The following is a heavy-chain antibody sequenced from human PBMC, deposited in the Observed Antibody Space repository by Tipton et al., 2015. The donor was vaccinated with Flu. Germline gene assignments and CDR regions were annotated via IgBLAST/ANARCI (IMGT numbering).Heavy chain of an antibody. J-gene: IGHJ3*02. CDR1: GGSISSSSYY. Sequence: TLSLTCPVPGGSISSSSYYWGWIRQPPGKGLEWVGSINYSGSTYYNPSLKSRATISVDTSKNQFSLKLSSVTAADTAVYYCARDEYCSGGSCPVSAFDIWGQETMATVSS. V-gene: IGHV4-39*07. CDR3: ARDEYCSGGSCPVSAFDI. D-gene: IGHD2-15*01. CDR2: INYSGST.